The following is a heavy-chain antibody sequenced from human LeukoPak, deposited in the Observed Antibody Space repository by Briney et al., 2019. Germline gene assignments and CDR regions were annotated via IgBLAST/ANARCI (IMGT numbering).Heavy chain of an antibody. D-gene: IGHD6-19*01. CDR1: GFIFTGYY. V-gene: IGHV1-2*02. CDR3: XXXXXYSSGWHGRVEAFDL. Sequence: ASVTVSCKASGFIFTGYYMHWVRQAPGQGLEWMGWINPNSGGTKYAQKFQGRVTMTRDTSISTAYMDLSRLRSDDTAVYYCXXXXXYSSGWHGRVEAFDLWGQGTTVTVSS. J-gene: IGHJ3*01. CDR2: INPNSGGT.